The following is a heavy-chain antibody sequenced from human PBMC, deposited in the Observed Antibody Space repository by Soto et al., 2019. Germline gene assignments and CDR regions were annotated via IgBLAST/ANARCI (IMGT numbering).Heavy chain of an antibody. Sequence: EVQLVESGGGLVQPGGSLRLSCAASGFTFSSYWMHWVRQAPGKGLVWVSRINSDGSSTSYADSVKGRFTISRDNAKNKLYLQMNSLRAEDTAVYYCARDRKYCSGGSCYGGHAFDIWGQGTMVTVSS. CDR3: ARDRKYCSGGSCYGGHAFDI. D-gene: IGHD2-15*01. J-gene: IGHJ3*02. CDR1: GFTFSSYW. CDR2: INSDGSST. V-gene: IGHV3-74*01.